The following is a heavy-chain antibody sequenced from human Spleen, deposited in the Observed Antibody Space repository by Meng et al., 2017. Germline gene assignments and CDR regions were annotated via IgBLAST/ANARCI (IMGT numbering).Heavy chain of an antibody. CDR1: GFTLSDYY. CDR2: ISGGGDAI. D-gene: IGHD4/OR15-4a*01. Sequence: QLQRVDSGGGLAGAGGSLRLSFVASGFTLSDYYMSWIRQAPGKGLEWLSYISGGGDAIYYADAVKGRFSISRDNSQNTLFLQMNRLTREDTARYYCAKTMTMAEWYFDLWGRGTLVTVSS. J-gene: IGHJ2*01. V-gene: IGHV3-11*01. CDR3: AKTMTMAEWYFDL.